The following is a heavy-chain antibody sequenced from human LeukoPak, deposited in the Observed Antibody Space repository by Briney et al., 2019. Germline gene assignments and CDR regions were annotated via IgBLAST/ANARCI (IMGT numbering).Heavy chain of an antibody. CDR1: GFTFSNYW. V-gene: IGHV3-74*01. D-gene: IGHD2-15*01. J-gene: IGHJ4*02. CDR2: INTDGSST. Sequence: GGSLRLSCAASGFTFSNYWMHWVRQAPGKGLVWVSRINTDGSSTAYADFVKGRFTISRDNAQNTLYLQMTSLRVEDTAVYFCARGFLGTCSGASCYSGYWGQGTLLTVSS. CDR3: ARGFLGTCSGASCYSGY.